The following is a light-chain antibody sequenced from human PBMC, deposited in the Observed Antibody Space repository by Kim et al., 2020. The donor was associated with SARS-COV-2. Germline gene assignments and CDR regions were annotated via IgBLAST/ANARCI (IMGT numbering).Light chain of an antibody. CDR3: SSYTSSSRV. CDR1: SSDVGGYNY. V-gene: IGLV2-14*04. J-gene: IGLJ3*02. Sequence: PRQSITISCTGTSSDVGGYNYVSWYQQHPGKAPKLMIYDVSKRPSGVSNRFSGSKSGNTASLTISGLQAEDEADYYCSSYTSSSRVFGGGTQLTVL. CDR2: DVS.